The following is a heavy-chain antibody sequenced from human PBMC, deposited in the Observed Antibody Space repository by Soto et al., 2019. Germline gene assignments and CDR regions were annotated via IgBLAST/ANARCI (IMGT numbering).Heavy chain of an antibody. V-gene: IGHV3-7*01. CDR2: IKTDASEK. CDR1: GFNFNWYW. CDR3: ARDSGYGSGNSVNHYLDY. D-gene: IGHD3-10*01. Sequence: EVQLVESGGGLVQPGGSLRLSCAASGFNFNWYWMSWVRQAPGKGLEWLATIKTDASEKKYVDSVKGRFTMSRDNAKNSLYLQMDSLRAEDTAVYYFARDSGYGSGNSVNHYLDYWGHGTLVTVSS. J-gene: IGHJ4*01.